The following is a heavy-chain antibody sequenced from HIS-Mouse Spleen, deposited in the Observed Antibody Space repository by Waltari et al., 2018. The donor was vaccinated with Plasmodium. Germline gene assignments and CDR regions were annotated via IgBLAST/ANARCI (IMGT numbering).Heavy chain of an antibody. D-gene: IGHD6-6*01. J-gene: IGHJ4*02. CDR1: GGSISSSSYY. Sequence: QLQLQESGPGLVKPSETLSLTCTVSGGSISSSSYYWGWIRQPPGKGLEWIGSIDYSGSTYYNPPLKSRVTISVDTSKNQFSLKLSSVTAADTAVYYCARHRQLAYYFDYWGQGTLVTVSS. CDR2: IDYSGST. V-gene: IGHV4-39*01. CDR3: ARHRQLAYYFDY.